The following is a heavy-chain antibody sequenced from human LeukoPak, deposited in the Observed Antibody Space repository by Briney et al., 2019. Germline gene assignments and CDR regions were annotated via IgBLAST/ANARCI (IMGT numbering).Heavy chain of an antibody. Sequence: SETLSLTCNVSGDSITSGAFYWAWIRQSPGKGLEWIGNVYYSGSTQYNPSLRGRVSISMDKTKNQFSLNLNSVSVTGTAIYYCARRDYAAWFDPWGQGTLVTVSS. CDR1: GDSITSGAFY. V-gene: IGHV4-39*01. J-gene: IGHJ5*02. D-gene: IGHD4/OR15-4a*01. CDR2: VYYSGST. CDR3: ARRDYAAWFDP.